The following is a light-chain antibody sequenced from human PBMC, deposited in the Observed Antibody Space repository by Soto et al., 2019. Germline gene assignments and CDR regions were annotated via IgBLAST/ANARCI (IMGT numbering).Light chain of an antibody. J-gene: IGLJ1*01. CDR1: SSDVGSYNL. V-gene: IGLV2-23*02. Sequence: QSALTQPASVSGSPGQSITISCTGTSSDVGSYNLVSWFQQHPAKAPKLMIYEVRQRPSGVSTRFSGSKSGNTASLTISGLQAEDEADYYCSSYAGSGTLVFGAGTKVTVL. CDR3: SSYAGSGTLV. CDR2: EVR.